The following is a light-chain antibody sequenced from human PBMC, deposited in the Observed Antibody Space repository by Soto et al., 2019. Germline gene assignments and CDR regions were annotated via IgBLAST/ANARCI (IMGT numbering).Light chain of an antibody. CDR2: DVS. Sequence: QSALTQPRSVSGSPGQSVTISCTGTSNDVGGYNFVSWYQQHPGKVPKLFIYDVSRRPSGVPDRFSGSKSGKTASLTISGLQAEDEADYYCSSYAGSYTLVFGGGTKLTVL. CDR3: SSYAGSYTLV. CDR1: SNDVGGYNF. V-gene: IGLV2-11*01. J-gene: IGLJ2*01.